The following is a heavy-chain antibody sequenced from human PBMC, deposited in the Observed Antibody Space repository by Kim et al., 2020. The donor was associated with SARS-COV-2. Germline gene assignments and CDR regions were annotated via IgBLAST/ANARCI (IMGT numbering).Heavy chain of an antibody. CDR3: ARGGNSTNVWFDP. J-gene: IGHJ5*02. Sequence: SSISSSSSYIYYADSVKGRFTISRDNAKNSLYLQMNSLRAEDTAVYYCARGGNSTNVWFDPWGQGTLVTVSS. V-gene: IGHV3-21*01. D-gene: IGHD6-13*01. CDR2: ISSSSSYI.